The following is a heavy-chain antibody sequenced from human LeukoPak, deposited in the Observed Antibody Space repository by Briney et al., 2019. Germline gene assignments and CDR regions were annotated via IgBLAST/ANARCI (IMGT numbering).Heavy chain of an antibody. CDR1: GYTFTSYY. Sequence: ASVKVSCKASGYTFTSYYMHWVRQAPGQGLEWMGIINPSGGSTSYAQKFQGRVTRTRDMSTSTVYMELSSLRSEDTAVYYCARDDYGGNSFVDYWGQGTLVTVSS. CDR2: INPSGGST. D-gene: IGHD4-23*01. V-gene: IGHV1-46*01. CDR3: ARDDYGGNSFVDY. J-gene: IGHJ4*02.